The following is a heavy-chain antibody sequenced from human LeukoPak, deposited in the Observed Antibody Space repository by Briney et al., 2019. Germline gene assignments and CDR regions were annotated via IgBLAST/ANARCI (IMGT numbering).Heavy chain of an antibody. CDR3: ARGRYYYDSSGQAQHNFDY. Sequence: PGGSLRLSCAASGFTFSSYAMHWVRQAPGKGLEWVAVISYDGSNKYYADSVKGRFTISRDNSKNTLYLQMKSLRAEDTAVYYCARGRYYYDSSGQAQHNFDYWGQGTLVTVSS. CDR2: ISYDGSNK. J-gene: IGHJ4*02. D-gene: IGHD3-22*01. V-gene: IGHV3-30-3*01. CDR1: GFTFSSYA.